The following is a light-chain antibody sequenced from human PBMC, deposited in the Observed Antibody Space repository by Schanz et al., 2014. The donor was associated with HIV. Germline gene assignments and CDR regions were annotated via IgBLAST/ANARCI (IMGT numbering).Light chain of an antibody. CDR3: SSYTTNRTMA. CDR2: EVS. V-gene: IGLV2-8*01. Sequence: QSALTQPPSASGSPGQSVTISCTGTSSDVGGYNYVSWYQQHPGKAPKVMIYEVSKRPSGVPDRFSGSKSGNTASLTISGLQADDEGDYYCSSYTTNRTMAFGGGTKVTVL. CDR1: SSDVGGYNY. J-gene: IGLJ2*01.